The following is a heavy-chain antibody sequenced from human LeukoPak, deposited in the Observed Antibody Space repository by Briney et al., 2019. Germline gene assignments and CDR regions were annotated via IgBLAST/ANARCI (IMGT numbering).Heavy chain of an antibody. J-gene: IGHJ4*02. CDR3: ARGSGYCSSTSCYYYFDY. Sequence: SETLSLTCTVSGGSISSSSYYWSWIRQPAGKGLEWIGRIYTSGSTNYNPSLKSRVTMSVDTSKNQFSLKLSSVTAADTAVYYCARGSGYCSSTSCYYYFDYWGQGTLVTVSS. V-gene: IGHV4-61*02. CDR2: IYTSGST. D-gene: IGHD2-2*01. CDR1: GGSISSSSYY.